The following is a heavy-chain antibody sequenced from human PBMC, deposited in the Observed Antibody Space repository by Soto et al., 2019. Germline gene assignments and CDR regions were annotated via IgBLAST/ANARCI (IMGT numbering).Heavy chain of an antibody. CDR2: IIPIFGTA. Sequence: ASVKVSCKASGGTFSSYAISWVRQAPGQGLEWMGGIIPIFGTANYAQKFQGRVTITADESTSTAYMELSSLRSEDTAVYYCARGRDTAMVTILPNYFDYWGQGTLVTVSS. J-gene: IGHJ4*02. CDR1: GGTFSSYA. CDR3: ARGRDTAMVTILPNYFDY. V-gene: IGHV1-69*13. D-gene: IGHD5-18*01.